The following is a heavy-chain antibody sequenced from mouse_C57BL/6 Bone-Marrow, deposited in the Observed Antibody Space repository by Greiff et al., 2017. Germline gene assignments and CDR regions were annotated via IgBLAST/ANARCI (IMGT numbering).Heavy chain of an antibody. Sequence: EVQLVESGGGLVKPGGSLKLSCAASGFTFSDSGMHWVRQAPEKGLEWVAYISSGSSTIYYADTVKGRFTLSRDNAKNTLFLQMTSLRSEDTAMYYCARRSNYGYFDVWGTGTTVTVSS. CDR1: GFTFSDSG. CDR3: ARRSNYGYFDV. V-gene: IGHV5-17*01. D-gene: IGHD1-1*01. CDR2: ISSGSSTI. J-gene: IGHJ1*03.